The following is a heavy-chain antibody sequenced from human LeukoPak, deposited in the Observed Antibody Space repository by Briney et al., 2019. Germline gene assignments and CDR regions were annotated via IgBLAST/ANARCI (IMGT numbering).Heavy chain of an antibody. D-gene: IGHD2-2*01. V-gene: IGHV3-66*01. CDR1: GFSVSNNY. Sequence: GGSLRLSCAASGFSVSNNYMSWVRQAPGKGLEWVSVIYSGGSTFYADSVKGRFTISRDNSKNTLYLQMNSLRAEDTAVYYCASDSCSPEYFQHWGQGTLVTVSS. CDR2: IYSGGST. CDR3: ASDSCSPEYFQH. J-gene: IGHJ1*01.